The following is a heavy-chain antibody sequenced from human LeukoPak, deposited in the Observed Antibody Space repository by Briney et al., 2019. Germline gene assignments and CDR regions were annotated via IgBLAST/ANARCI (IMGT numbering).Heavy chain of an antibody. J-gene: IGHJ4*02. CDR2: IYSGGST. Sequence: PGGSLRLSCAASGFTVSSNYMSWVRQAPGKGLEWVSVIYSGGSTYYADSVKGRFTISRDNAKNSLYLQMNSLRAEDTAVYYCAREGIVLMVYADPFDYWGQGTLVTVSS. CDR1: GFTVSSNY. CDR3: AREGIVLMVYADPFDY. V-gene: IGHV3-53*01. D-gene: IGHD2-8*01.